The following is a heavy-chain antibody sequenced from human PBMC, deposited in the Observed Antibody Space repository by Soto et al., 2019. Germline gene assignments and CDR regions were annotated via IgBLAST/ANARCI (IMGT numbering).Heavy chain of an antibody. CDR1: GGTFSSYA. CDR2: IYYSGST. J-gene: IGHJ4*02. D-gene: IGHD1-7*01. Sequence: SCKASGGTFSSYAISWVRQAPGQGLEWIGYIYYSGSTNYNPSLKSRVTISVDTSKNQFSLKLISVTAWDTSVYYFAIAEFGTPNYWGKGTWATVTS. CDR3: AIAEFGTPNY. V-gene: IGHV4-59*01.